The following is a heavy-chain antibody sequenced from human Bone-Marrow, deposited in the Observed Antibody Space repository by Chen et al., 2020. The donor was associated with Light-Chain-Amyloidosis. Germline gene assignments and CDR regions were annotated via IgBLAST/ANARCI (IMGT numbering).Heavy chain of an antibody. CDR3: ATDPHMTGGRWFGP. Sequence: EVQLVESGGGLVKPGGSLRLSCAVSGITFSNAWMSWVRQAPGKGPEWVGLIKSKFNGGTIDYAAPVRGRFTISRDDSKNTLYLQMSSLQTDDTAVYYCATDPHMTGGRWFGPWGQGTLVIVSS. V-gene: IGHV3-15*01. CDR1: GITFSNAW. CDR2: IKSKFNGGTI. J-gene: IGHJ5*02. D-gene: IGHD2-21*01.